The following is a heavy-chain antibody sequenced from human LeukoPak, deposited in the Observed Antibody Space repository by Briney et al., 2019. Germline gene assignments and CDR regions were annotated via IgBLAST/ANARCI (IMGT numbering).Heavy chain of an antibody. CDR2: VRYDGSNT. J-gene: IGHJ4*02. Sequence: PGGSLRLSCALSGHTFSSYGMHWVRQAPGKGLEWVAFVRYDGSNTYYADSVKGRFTISRDNSKNTLYLQMNSLRAEDTAVYYCAKDRSGNFDYWGQGTLVTVSS. D-gene: IGHD3-3*01. V-gene: IGHV3-30*02. CDR3: AKDRSGNFDY. CDR1: GHTFSSYG.